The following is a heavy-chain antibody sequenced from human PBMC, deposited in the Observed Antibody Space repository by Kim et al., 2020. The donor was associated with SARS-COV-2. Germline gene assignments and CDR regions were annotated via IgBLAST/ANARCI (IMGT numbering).Heavy chain of an antibody. V-gene: IGHV3-48*03. CDR1: GFTFSSYE. Sequence: GGSLRLSCAASGFTFSSYEMNWVRQAPGKGLEWVSDISSSGSTIYYADSVKGRFTISRDNAKNSLYLQMNSLRAEDTAVYYCARALGGRGSYRPGYSEHWGPGTLVTVSS. CDR2: ISSSGSTI. D-gene: IGHD1-26*01. CDR3: ARALGGRGSYRPGYSEH. J-gene: IGHJ1*01.